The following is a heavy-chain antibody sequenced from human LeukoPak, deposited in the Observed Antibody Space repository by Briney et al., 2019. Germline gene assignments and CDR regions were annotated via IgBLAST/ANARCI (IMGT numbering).Heavy chain of an antibody. Sequence: ASVKVSCKASGYTFTSYGISWVRQAPGQGLEWMGWISAYNGNTNYAQKLQGRVTMTTDTSTSTAYMELRSLRSDGTAVYYCAREFHYCSSTSCYGPLGYWGQGTLVTVSS. J-gene: IGHJ4*02. CDR1: GYTFTSYG. CDR3: AREFHYCSSTSCYGPLGY. D-gene: IGHD2-2*01. V-gene: IGHV1-18*01. CDR2: ISAYNGNT.